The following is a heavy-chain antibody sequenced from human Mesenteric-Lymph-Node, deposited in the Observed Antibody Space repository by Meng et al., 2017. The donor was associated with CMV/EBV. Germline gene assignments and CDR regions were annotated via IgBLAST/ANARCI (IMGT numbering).Heavy chain of an antibody. V-gene: IGHV3-48*04. J-gene: IGHJ4*02. D-gene: IGHD3-3*01. Sequence: GGSLRLSCAASGFTFSSYWMSWVRQAPGKGLEWVSYISSSGSSIHYADSVKGRFTISRDNAKNSLYLQMNSLRAEDTAVYYCARGGYYVAYCFDCWDQGTLVTVSS. CDR3: ARGGYYVAYCFDC. CDR1: GFTFSSYW. CDR2: ISSSGSSI.